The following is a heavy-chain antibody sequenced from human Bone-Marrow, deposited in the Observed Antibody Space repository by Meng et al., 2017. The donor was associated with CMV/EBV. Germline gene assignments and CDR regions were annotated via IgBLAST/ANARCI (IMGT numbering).Heavy chain of an antibody. Sequence: SETLSLTCAVYGGSFSGYYWSWIRQPPGKGLEWIGYIYYSGSTNYNPSLKSRVTISVDTSKNQFSLKLSSVTAADTAVYYCARVVVRGVSAYWGQGTLVTVSS. CDR2: IYYSGST. CDR3: ARVVVRGVSAY. CDR1: GGSFSGYY. J-gene: IGHJ4*02. D-gene: IGHD3-10*01. V-gene: IGHV4-59*01.